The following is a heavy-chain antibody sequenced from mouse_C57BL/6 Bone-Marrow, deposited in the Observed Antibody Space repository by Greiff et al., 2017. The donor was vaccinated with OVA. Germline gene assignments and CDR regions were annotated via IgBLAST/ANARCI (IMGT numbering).Heavy chain of an antibody. J-gene: IGHJ3*01. CDR3: ARSRDYDWFAY. D-gene: IGHD2-4*01. CDR2: IDPATGNT. Sequence: VQLQQSVAELVRPGASVKLSCTASGFTINNTYMHWVKQRPEQGLEWIGRIDPATGNTNYAPKFPGKATLTADTSSNTAYLRLSSLTSEDTASDYGARSRDYDWFAYWGQGARVTVSA. CDR1: GFTINNTY. V-gene: IGHV14-3*01.